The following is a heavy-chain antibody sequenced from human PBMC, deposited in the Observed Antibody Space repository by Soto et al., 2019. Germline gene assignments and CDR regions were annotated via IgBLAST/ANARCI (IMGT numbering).Heavy chain of an antibody. CDR3: ARGRLDGGKGARWFDP. J-gene: IGHJ5*02. D-gene: IGHD2-15*01. V-gene: IGHV1-18*01. Sequence: ASVKVSCKASGYTFTSYGISWVRQAPGQGLEWMGWISAYNGNTNYAQKLQGRVTMTTDTSTSTAYMELRSLRSDDTAVYYCARGRLDGGKGARWFDPWGQGTLVTVSS. CDR2: ISAYNGNT. CDR1: GYTFTSYG.